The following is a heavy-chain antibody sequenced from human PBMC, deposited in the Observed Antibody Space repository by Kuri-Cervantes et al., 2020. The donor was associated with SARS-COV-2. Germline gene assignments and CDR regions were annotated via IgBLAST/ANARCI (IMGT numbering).Heavy chain of an antibody. Sequence: ESLKISCTVSGGSISSSSYHRGWIRQPPGKGLEWIGSIYYSGSTYYNPSLKSRVTISVDTSKNQFSLKLSSVTAADTAVYYCARDRDGDNENDYWGQGTLVTVSS. CDR2: IYYSGST. J-gene: IGHJ4*02. CDR3: ARDRDGDNENDY. V-gene: IGHV4-39*07. CDR1: GGSISSSSYH. D-gene: IGHD4/OR15-4a*01.